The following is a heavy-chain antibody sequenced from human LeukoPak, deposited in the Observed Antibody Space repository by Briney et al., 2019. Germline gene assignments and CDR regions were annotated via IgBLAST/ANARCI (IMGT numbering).Heavy chain of an antibody. J-gene: IGHJ4*02. Sequence: GGSLRLSCAASGFTFSSYSMNWVRQAPGEGLEWVAKINQDGTEKAYVDSVRGRFTISRDNAKNSLFLQMNSLRAEDTAVYYCARGPLIAAAGTWWGQGTLVTVSS. CDR3: ARGPLIAAAGTW. V-gene: IGHV3-7*03. CDR1: GFTFSSYS. D-gene: IGHD6-13*01. CDR2: INQDGTEK.